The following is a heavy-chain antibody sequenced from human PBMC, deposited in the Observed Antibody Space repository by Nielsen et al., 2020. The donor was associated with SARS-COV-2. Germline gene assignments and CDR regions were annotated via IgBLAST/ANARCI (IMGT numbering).Heavy chain of an antibody. D-gene: IGHD2-15*01. Sequence: GGSLRLSCAASGFTFSSYGMHWVRQAPGKGLEWVAVIWYDGSNKYYADSVKGRFTISRDNSKNTLYLQMNSLRAEDTAVYYCARDRFYCSGGSCYLLGYYYYYGMDVWGQGTTVTVSS. V-gene: IGHV3-33*01. CDR3: ARDRFYCSGGSCYLLGYYYYYGMDV. CDR1: GFTFSSYG. CDR2: IWYDGSNK. J-gene: IGHJ6*02.